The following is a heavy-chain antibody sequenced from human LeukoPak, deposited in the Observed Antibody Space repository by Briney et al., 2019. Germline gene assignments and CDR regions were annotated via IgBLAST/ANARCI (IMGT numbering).Heavy chain of an antibody. CDR3: ARGAKRSITMIVVVVPGFQH. J-gene: IGHJ1*01. D-gene: IGHD3-22*01. V-gene: IGHV4-34*01. CDR2: INHSGST. CDR1: GGSFSGYY. Sequence: SETLSLTCAVYGGSFSGYYWSWIRQPPGKGLEWIGEINHSGSTNYNPSLKSRVTISVDTSKNQFSLKLSSVTAADTAVYYCARGAKRSITMIVVVVPGFQHWGQGTLVTVSS.